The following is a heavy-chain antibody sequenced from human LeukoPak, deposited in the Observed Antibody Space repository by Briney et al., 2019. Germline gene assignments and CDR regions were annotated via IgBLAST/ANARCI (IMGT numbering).Heavy chain of an antibody. J-gene: IGHJ3*02. V-gene: IGHV3-7*01. CDR1: GFTFSTYW. Sequence: GGSLRLSCATSGFTFSTYWMTWVRQAPGKGLEWVANIKQDGSEKYYVDSVKGRFTISRDNTKNSLYLQMNSLRAEDTAVYSCARDQGTTVTSYAFDIWGQGTMVTVSS. CDR2: IKQDGSEK. D-gene: IGHD4-17*01. CDR3: ARDQGTTVTSYAFDI.